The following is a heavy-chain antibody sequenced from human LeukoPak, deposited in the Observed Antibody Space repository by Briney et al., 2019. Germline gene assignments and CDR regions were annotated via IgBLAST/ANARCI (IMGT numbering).Heavy chain of an antibody. CDR3: ARDVEGGTTAYFDY. J-gene: IGHJ4*02. V-gene: IGHV3-30-3*01. D-gene: IGHD4-11*01. CDR2: ISYDGSNK. CDR1: GFTFSSYA. Sequence: SGGSLRLPCAASGFTFSSYAMHWVRQPPGKGLEWVAVISYDGSNKYYADSVKGRFTISRDNFKNTPYLQMNSLRAEDTAVYYCARDVEGGTTAYFDYWGQGTLVTVSS.